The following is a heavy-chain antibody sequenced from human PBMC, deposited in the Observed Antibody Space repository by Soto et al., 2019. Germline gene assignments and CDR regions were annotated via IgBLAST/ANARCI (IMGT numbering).Heavy chain of an antibody. CDR2: IWHDGGNK. Sequence: QVQLVESGGGVVQPGRSLRLSCAASGFTFSSYGMHWVRQAPGKGLEWVAFIWHDGGNKFYAESVKGRFTISRDNSKNTLYLQMTSLSAVDTAMYYCARDGDVNTGFGKDYWGQGTLVTVSS. V-gene: IGHV3-33*01. J-gene: IGHJ4*02. D-gene: IGHD3-16*01. CDR1: GFTFSSYG. CDR3: ARDGDVNTGFGKDY.